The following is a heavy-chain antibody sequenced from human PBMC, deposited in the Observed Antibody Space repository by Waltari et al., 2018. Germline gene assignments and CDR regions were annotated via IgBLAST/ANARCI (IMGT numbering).Heavy chain of an antibody. J-gene: IGHJ5*02. CDR3: AREIDRGPGRWFDP. Sequence: QVQLQESGPGLVQPSETLSLTCTVSGGSLGGYSWNWIRQPAGKGLEWIGRVYTSGSTNYNPSLKSRVTMSVDTSKNQFSLKLSSVTSADTAVYFCAREIDRGPGRWFDPWGQGTLVTVSS. CDR2: VYTSGST. V-gene: IGHV4-4*07. D-gene: IGHD1-26*01. CDR1: GGSLGGYS.